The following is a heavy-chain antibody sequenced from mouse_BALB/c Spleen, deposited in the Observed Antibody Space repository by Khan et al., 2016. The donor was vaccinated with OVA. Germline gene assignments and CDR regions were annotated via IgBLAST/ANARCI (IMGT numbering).Heavy chain of an antibody. D-gene: IGHD2-3*01. Sequence: VQLQQSGPGLVKPSQSLSLTCTVTGYLITSDYAWNWIRQFPGNKLEWMGYINYSGSTNYNPSLKSRISITRDTSKNQFFLQLNSVTTEDTATYYCARDGSRYNYAMDYWGQGTAVTVSS. CDR2: INYSGST. CDR1: GYLITSDYA. V-gene: IGHV3-2*02. CDR3: ARDGSRYNYAMDY. J-gene: IGHJ4*01.